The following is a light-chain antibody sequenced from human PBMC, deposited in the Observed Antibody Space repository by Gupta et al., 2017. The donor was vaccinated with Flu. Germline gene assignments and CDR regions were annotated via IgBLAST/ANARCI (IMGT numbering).Light chain of an antibody. V-gene: IGLV2-23*02. Sequence: QSALTQPASVSGSPGQSITISCTGTSSDLGTYNLVSWYQQHPDKAPKLMIYEVSQRPSGISNRFSGSKSGNTAFLTISGLQAEDEADYYCCSYAGSYVFGTGTKVTVL. CDR3: CSYAGSYV. CDR2: EVS. CDR1: SSDLGTYNL. J-gene: IGLJ1*01.